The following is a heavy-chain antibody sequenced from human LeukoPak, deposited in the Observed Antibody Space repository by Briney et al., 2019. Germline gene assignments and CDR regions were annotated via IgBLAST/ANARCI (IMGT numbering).Heavy chain of an antibody. CDR3: ARDGDSSGYYYFGNDY. CDR1: GGTFSSYA. Sequence: SVKVSCKASGGTFSSYAISWVRQAPGQGLEWMGGIIPIFGTANYAQKFQGRVTITADESTSTAYMELSSLRSEDTAVYYCARDGDSSGYYYFGNDYWGQGTLVTVSS. D-gene: IGHD3-22*01. CDR2: IIPIFGTA. J-gene: IGHJ4*02. V-gene: IGHV1-69*13.